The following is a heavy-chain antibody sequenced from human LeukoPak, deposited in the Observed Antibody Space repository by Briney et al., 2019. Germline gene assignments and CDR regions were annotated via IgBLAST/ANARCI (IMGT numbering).Heavy chain of an antibody. D-gene: IGHD2-15*01. J-gene: IGHJ4*02. V-gene: IGHV1-8*01. CDR1: GGTFTSYD. CDR3: ARAGGYCGRISCPYYFDY. CDR2: MNPNSGNT. Sequence: ASVKVSCKASGGTFTSYDINWVRQATGQGLEWMGWMNPNSGNTGYAQKFQGRVTMTRNTSISTAYMELSSLRSEDTAVYYCARAGGYCGRISCPYYFDYWGQGSLVAVSS.